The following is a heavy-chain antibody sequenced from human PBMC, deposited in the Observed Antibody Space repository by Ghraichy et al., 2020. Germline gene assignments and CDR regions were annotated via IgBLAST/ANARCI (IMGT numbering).Heavy chain of an antibody. CDR3: ARQNDGYGDY. CDR2: ISSSGITI. V-gene: IGHV3-48*03. J-gene: IGHJ4*02. D-gene: IGHD5-24*01. Sequence: SCAASGFTFSSYEMHWVRQAPGKGLEWVSYISSSGITIYYADSVRGRFTISRDNAKNSLYLQMNGLRAEDTAVYYCARQNDGYGDYWGQGTLVTVSS. CDR1: GFTFSSYE.